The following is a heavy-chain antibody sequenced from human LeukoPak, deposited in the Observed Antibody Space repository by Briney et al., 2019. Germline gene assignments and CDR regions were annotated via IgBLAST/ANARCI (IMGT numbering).Heavy chain of an antibody. CDR3: ARPDYYDSSGYYGMDV. CDR2: ISGSGDNT. Sequence: GSLRLSCAASGFTFSSYAMSWVRQAPGKGLEWVSGISGSGDNTYYADSVKGRFTISRDNSKNTLYLQMNSLRAEDTAVYYCARPDYYDSSGYYGMDVWGQGATVTVSS. V-gene: IGHV3-23*01. J-gene: IGHJ6*02. CDR1: GFTFSSYA. D-gene: IGHD3-22*01.